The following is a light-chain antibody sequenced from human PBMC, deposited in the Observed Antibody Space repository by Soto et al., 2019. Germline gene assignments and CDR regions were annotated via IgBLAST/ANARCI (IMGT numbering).Light chain of an antibody. V-gene: IGLV2-14*03. CDR1: SNDVGSYNY. CDR3: SSYTSSSTLCI. CDR2: DLS. J-gene: IGLJ1*01. Sequence: QSALTQPASVSGSPGQSITISCTGTSNDVGSYNYVSWYQQHPGKAPKLMIYDLSNRPSGVSNRFSGSKSDNTASLTISGLQAEDEADYYCSSYTSSSTLCIFGTGTKLTVL.